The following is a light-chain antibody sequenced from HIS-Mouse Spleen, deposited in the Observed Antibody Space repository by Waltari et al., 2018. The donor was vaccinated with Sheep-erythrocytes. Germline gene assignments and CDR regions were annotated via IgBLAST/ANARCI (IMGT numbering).Light chain of an antibody. CDR2: EVS. Sequence: QSALTQPASVSGSPGQSITISCTGTSSDVGSYNLVSWYQQPPGKAPKLMIYEVSNRPSGVSNRCSGSKSGNTASLTISGLQAEDEADYYCSSYTSSSTWVFGGGTKLTVL. J-gene: IGLJ3*02. CDR3: SSYTSSSTWV. CDR1: SSDVGSYNL. V-gene: IGLV2-14*02.